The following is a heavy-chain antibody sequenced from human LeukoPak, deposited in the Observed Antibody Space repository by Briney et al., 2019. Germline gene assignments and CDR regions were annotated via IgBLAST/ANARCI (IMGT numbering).Heavy chain of an antibody. Sequence: SETLSLTCAVYGGSFSGYYWSWIRQPPGKGLEWIGEINHSGSTNYNPSLKSRVTISVDTSKNQFSLKLSSVTAADTAVYHCARAGLGHCSSTSCYRHNWFDPWGQGTLVTVSS. D-gene: IGHD2-2*02. CDR3: ARAGLGHCSSTSCYRHNWFDP. V-gene: IGHV4-34*01. J-gene: IGHJ5*02. CDR1: GGSFSGYY. CDR2: INHSGST.